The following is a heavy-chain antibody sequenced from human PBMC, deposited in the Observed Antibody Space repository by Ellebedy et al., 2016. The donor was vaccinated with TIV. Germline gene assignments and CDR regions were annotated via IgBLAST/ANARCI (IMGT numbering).Heavy chain of an antibody. V-gene: IGHV4-39*01. Sequence: MPSETLSLTCTVSGGSISSSNDYWGWIRQPPGKGLEWIGTIYYSGSTYYNPSLKSRVTISVDTSKNQFSLKLSYVPAADTAVYYCANNRYFNYWGQGTLVTVSS. CDR3: ANNRYFNY. CDR1: GGSISSSNDY. J-gene: IGHJ4*02. CDR2: IYYSGST. D-gene: IGHD1-14*01.